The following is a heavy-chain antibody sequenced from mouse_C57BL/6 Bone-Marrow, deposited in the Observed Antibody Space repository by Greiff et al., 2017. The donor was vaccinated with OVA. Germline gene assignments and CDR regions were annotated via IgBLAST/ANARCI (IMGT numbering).Heavy chain of an antibody. CDR2: IWGDGST. CDR3: AETDMITGVWDFDV. D-gene: IGHD2-4*01. Sequence: QVQLQQSGPGLVAPSQSLSITCTASGFSLTSYGVSWVRQPPGKGLEWLGVIWGDGSTTYHSALISRLSISKDNSKSQVISKLNSLQTDDTATYYGAETDMITGVWDFDVWGTGTTVTVSS. CDR1: GFSLTSYG. V-gene: IGHV2-3*01. J-gene: IGHJ1*03.